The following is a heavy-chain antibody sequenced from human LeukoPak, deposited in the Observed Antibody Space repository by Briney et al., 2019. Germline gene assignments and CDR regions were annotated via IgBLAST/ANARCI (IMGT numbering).Heavy chain of an antibody. D-gene: IGHD3-9*01. CDR3: AQDRRYGQPDY. V-gene: IGHV3-7*01. CDR2: IKQDGSER. Sequence: GGSLRLSCAASGFTFSNYWMSWVRQAPGKGLEWVANIKQDGSERYYVDSVKGRFTISRDNAKNSLYLQMNSLRAEDTAVYYCAQDRRYGQPDYWGQGTLVTVSS. J-gene: IGHJ4*02. CDR1: GFTFSNYW.